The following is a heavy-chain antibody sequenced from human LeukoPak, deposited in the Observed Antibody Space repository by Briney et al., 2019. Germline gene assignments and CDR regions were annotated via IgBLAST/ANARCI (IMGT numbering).Heavy chain of an antibody. D-gene: IGHD3-3*01. CDR2: IRSKAYGGTT. CDR1: GFTFGDYA. V-gene: IGHV3-49*04. Sequence: PGGSLRLSCTASGFTFGDYAMSWVRQAPGKGLEWVGFIRSKAYGGTTEYAASVKGRFTISRDDSKSIAYLQMNSLKTEDTAVYYYTGRFLEWLLYSDYWGQGTLVTVSS. CDR3: TGRFLEWLLYSDY. J-gene: IGHJ4*02.